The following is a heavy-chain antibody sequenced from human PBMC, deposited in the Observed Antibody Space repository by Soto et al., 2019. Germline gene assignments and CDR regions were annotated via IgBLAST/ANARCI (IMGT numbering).Heavy chain of an antibody. CDR2: IYPGDSDI. J-gene: IGHJ4*02. D-gene: IGHD7-27*01. V-gene: IGHV5-51*01. CDR1: GYSFTSYW. Sequence: PGESLKISCKGSGYSFTSYWIAWVRQVPGKGLELMGVIYPGDSDIRYSPSFQGRFTISRDNSKYTLFLQMSSLRAEDTAVYYCEKDKASTNWGTSIDYWGQGALVTVS. CDR3: EKDKASTNWGTSIDY.